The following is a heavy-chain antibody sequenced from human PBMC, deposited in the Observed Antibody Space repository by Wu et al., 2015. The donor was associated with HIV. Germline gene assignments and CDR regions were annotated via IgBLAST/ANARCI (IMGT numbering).Heavy chain of an antibody. V-gene: IGHV1-18*01. CDR3: ARDQGLYYYGSGRAFDI. CDR2: ISAYNGNT. J-gene: IGHJ3*02. Sequence: QVQLVQSGAEVKKPGASVKVSRKASGYTFTSYGISWVRQAPGQGLEWMGWISAYNGNTNYAQKLQGRVTMTTDTSTSTAYMELRSLRSDDTAVYYCARDQGLYYYGSGRAFDIWGQGTMVTVSS. CDR1: GYTFTSYG. D-gene: IGHD3-10*01.